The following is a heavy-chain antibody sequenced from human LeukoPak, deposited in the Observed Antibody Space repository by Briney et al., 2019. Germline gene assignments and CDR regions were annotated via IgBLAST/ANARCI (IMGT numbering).Heavy chain of an antibody. J-gene: IGHJ6*02. CDR1: GYTFTSYY. V-gene: IGHV1-46*01. CDR2: INPSGGST. CDR3: ARAVPYSSGWYGDYYYYGMGV. Sequence: ASVKVSCKASGYTFTSYYMHWVRQAPGQGLEWMGIINPSGGSTSYAQKFQGRVTMTRDTSTSTVYMELSSLRSEDTAVYYCARAVPYSSGWYGDYYYYGMGVWGQGTTVTVSS. D-gene: IGHD6-19*01.